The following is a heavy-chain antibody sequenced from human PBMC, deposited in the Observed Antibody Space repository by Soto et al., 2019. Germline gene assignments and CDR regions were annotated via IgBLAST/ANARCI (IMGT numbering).Heavy chain of an antibody. CDR2: IYNSGS. V-gene: IGHV4-59*08. CDR1: GASISGHF. Sequence: SETLSLTCTVSGASISGHFWSWIRQPPGQGLEWIAYIYNSGSSYNPSLKSRVTISVDTSKNHLSLKLSSVIAADSAIYYCAINADVWGQGTTVTVSS. CDR3: AINADV. J-gene: IGHJ6*02.